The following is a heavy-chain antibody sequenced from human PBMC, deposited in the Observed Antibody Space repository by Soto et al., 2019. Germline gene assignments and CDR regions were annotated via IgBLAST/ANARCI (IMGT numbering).Heavy chain of an antibody. CDR1: GFTFRSHR. D-gene: IGHD3-10*01. V-gene: IGHV3-74*01. Sequence: EVQLVESGGGLVQPGGSLRVSCAASGFTFRSHRIHWVRQAPGKGLEWVSRIDPDGGGTSYADSVKGRFTISTDNAENTVYLQMNGLRVEDTAVYYCATGFDVWGQGTLVTVSS. CDR2: IDPDGGGT. CDR3: ATGFDV. J-gene: IGHJ4*02.